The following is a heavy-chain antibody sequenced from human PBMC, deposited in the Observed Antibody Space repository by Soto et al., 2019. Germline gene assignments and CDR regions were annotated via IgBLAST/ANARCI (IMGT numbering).Heavy chain of an antibody. CDR1: GFSFTNFA. CDR2: IGASGDIT. CDR3: AKDDFTDRGDDYFDY. J-gene: IGHJ4*02. D-gene: IGHD2-21*02. Sequence: GVSLRLSCAASGFSFTNFAMSWVRQAPGKGLEWVAGIGASGDITWYADSVKGRLSISRDNSKNTLYLQLNSLRFEDTAVYYCAKDDFTDRGDDYFDYWGPGTLVTVPQ. V-gene: IGHV3-23*01.